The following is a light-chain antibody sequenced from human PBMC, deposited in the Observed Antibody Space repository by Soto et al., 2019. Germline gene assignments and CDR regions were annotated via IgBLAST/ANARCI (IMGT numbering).Light chain of an antibody. J-gene: IGLJ1*01. CDR2: GNS. Sequence: QSVLTQPPSVSGAPGLRVTISCTGSSSNFGAGYDVHWYQQLPGTAPKLLIYGNSNRPSGVPDRFSGSKSGTSASLAITGLQAEDEADYYCQSYATSLSGYVFGTGTRSPS. CDR3: QSYATSLSGYV. CDR1: SSNFGAGYD. V-gene: IGLV1-40*01.